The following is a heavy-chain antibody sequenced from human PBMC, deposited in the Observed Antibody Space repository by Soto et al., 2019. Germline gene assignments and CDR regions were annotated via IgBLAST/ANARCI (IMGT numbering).Heavy chain of an antibody. CDR3: AREWVVASDAFDI. V-gene: IGHV3-30*04. Sequence: GGSLRLSCAASGFTFSSYAMHWVRQAPGKGLEWVAVISYDGSNKYYADSVRGRFTISRDTSKNTLYLQMNSLRAEDTAVYYCAREWVVASDAFDIWGQGTMVTVSS. J-gene: IGHJ3*02. CDR1: GFTFSSYA. D-gene: IGHD2-15*01. CDR2: ISYDGSNK.